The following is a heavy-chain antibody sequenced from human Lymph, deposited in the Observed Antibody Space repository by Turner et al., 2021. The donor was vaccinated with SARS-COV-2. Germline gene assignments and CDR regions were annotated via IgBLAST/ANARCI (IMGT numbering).Heavy chain of an antibody. Sequence: EVHLVESGGGLVKPGGSLRLSLSASGFTFSNAWMSWVGQAPEKGLERVGRIKSKTDGGTTDYAAPVKGRFTISRDDSKNTLYLQMSSLKTEDTAVYYCTTDPGQLVPYFDYWGQGTLVTVSS. J-gene: IGHJ4*02. CDR2: IKSKTDGGTT. CDR1: GFTFSNAW. D-gene: IGHD6-6*01. CDR3: TTDPGQLVPYFDY. V-gene: IGHV3-15*01.